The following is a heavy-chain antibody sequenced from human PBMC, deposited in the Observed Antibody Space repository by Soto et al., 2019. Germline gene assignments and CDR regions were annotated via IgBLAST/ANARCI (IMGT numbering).Heavy chain of an antibody. CDR2: ISPDGSEK. Sequence: GGSLRLSCAASGFTFSSFWMDWVRQAPGRGLEWVANISPDGSEKHYVDSVKGRFTISRDNAKNSLYLQMSSLTAEDSALYYCSRSLDSWGQGTRVTVSS. V-gene: IGHV3-7*01. CDR1: GFTFSSFW. CDR3: SRSLDS. J-gene: IGHJ4*02.